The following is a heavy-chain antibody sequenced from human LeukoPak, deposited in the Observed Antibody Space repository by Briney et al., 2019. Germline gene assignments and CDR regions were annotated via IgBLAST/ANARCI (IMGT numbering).Heavy chain of an antibody. V-gene: IGHV3-33*08. D-gene: IGHD2-15*01. CDR1: GFTFSSNV. J-gene: IGHJ5*02. CDR2: IWSDGSNK. Sequence: GGSLRLSCVASGFTFSSNVLNWVRQAPGKGLEWVAVIWSDGSNKHYADSARGRFTISRDNSKNTLYLQMNSLRAEDTAVYYCARVTMVAGASYNWFVPWGQGTLVTVST. CDR3: ARVTMVAGASYNWFVP.